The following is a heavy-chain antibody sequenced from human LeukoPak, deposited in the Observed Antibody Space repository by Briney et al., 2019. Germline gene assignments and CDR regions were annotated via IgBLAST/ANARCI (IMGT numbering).Heavy chain of an antibody. CDR1: GFTFSSYE. Sequence: GGSLRLSCAASGFTFSSYEMNWVRQAPGKGLEWVSYISSSGGTIYYADSVKGRFTISRDNAKNSLYLQMNSLRAEDTAVYYCARGLEVLRFLEWPQYYYYMDVWGKGTTVTVSS. D-gene: IGHD3-3*01. J-gene: IGHJ6*03. CDR3: ARGLEVLRFLEWPQYYYYMDV. V-gene: IGHV3-48*03. CDR2: ISSSGGTI.